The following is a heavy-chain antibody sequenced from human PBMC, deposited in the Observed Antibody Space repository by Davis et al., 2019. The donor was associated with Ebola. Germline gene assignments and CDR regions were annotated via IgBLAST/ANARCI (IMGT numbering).Heavy chain of an antibody. Sequence: MPSETLSLTCTVSGGSISSSSYYWGWIRQPPGKGLEWIGSIYYSGSTYYNPSLKSRVTISVDTSKNQFSLKLSSVTAADTAVYYCARDQRYFDLWGRGTLVTVSS. CDR1: GGSISSSSYY. J-gene: IGHJ2*01. CDR3: ARDQRYFDL. CDR2: IYYSGST. V-gene: IGHV4-39*02.